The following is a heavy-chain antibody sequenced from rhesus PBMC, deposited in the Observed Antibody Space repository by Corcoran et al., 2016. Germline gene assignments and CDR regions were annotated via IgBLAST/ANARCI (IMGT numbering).Heavy chain of an antibody. D-gene: IGHD4-23*01. CDR3: ARVNTVTYY. V-gene: IGHV4-65*01. Sequence: QVQLQESAPGLVKPSETLSLTCAVSGGSVSSSNWWGWIRQPPGKGLEWIGYMSGRSVSTYYNPSLRPLVTIVTDPSKIQFSLKVSSVTAADTALYYCARVNTVTYYWGQGVLVTVSS. CDR2: MSGRSVST. CDR1: GGSVSSSNW. J-gene: IGHJ4*01.